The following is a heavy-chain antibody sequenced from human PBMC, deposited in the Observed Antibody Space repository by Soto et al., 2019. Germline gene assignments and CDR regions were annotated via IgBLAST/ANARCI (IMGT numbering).Heavy chain of an antibody. J-gene: IGHJ5*02. CDR1: GYSIRSGYY. Sequence: SETLSLTCVVSGYSIRSGYYWGWIRQPPGKGLEWIGNIYHDGRTNYNPSLRSRVTISVDTSKNQFSLRLTSVTAADTAIYYCAKDYGDYGGWFDPWGQGVLVTVSS. V-gene: IGHV4-38-2*02. CDR3: AKDYGDYGGWFDP. D-gene: IGHD4-17*01. CDR2: IYHDGRT.